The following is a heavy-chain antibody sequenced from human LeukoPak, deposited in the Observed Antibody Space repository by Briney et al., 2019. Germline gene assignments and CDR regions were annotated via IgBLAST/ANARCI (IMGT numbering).Heavy chain of an antibody. Sequence: PGGSLRLSCAASGFTFSSYAMSGSGGSTYYADSVKGRFTISRDNSKNTLYLQMNSLRAEDTAVYYCARDEIAVAGPDYWGQGTLVTVSS. CDR3: ARDEIAVAGPDY. V-gene: IGHV3-23*01. D-gene: IGHD6-19*01. J-gene: IGHJ4*02. CDR2: GSGGST. CDR1: GFTFSSYA.